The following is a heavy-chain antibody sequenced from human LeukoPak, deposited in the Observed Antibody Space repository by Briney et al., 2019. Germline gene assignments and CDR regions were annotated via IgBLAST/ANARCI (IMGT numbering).Heavy chain of an antibody. CDR2: IIPIFGTA. J-gene: IGHJ5*02. CDR3: AGDLGPGYNWFDP. CDR1: GGTFSSYA. V-gene: IGHV1-69*13. Sequence: GASVKVSCKASGGTFSSYAISWVRQAPGQGLEWMGGIIPIFGTANYAQKFQGRVTITADESTSTAYMELSSLRSEDTAVYYCAGDLGPGYNWFDPWGQGTLVTVSS. D-gene: IGHD1-14*01.